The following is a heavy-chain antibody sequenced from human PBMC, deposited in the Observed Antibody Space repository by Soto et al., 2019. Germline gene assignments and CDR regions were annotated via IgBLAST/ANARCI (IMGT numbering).Heavy chain of an antibody. J-gene: IGHJ4*02. CDR1: GYTFANHW. CDR2: MNSDGSLI. V-gene: IGHV3-74*01. Sequence: QTGGSLRLSCAVAGYTFANHWMHWVRQAPGKGLEWVSRMNSDGSLINYADSVKGRFTVSRDNARNTLYLQMNSLRVEDTAVYYCATAEVDYWGPGTLVTVSS. CDR3: ATAEVDY.